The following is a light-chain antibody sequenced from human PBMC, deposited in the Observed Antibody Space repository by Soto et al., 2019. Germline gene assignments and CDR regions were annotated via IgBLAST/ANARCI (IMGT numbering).Light chain of an antibody. CDR2: ATS. CDR3: QKYNRAPYT. Sequence: DIQMTQSPSSLSASVGDRVTITCRASQDISNYLAWYQQKPGKVPKLLMYATSTLQSGVPSRFSGSGSETDFTLTISSLQPEDVATYYCQKYNRAPYTFGQGTKVEIK. J-gene: IGKJ2*01. CDR1: QDISNY. V-gene: IGKV1-27*01.